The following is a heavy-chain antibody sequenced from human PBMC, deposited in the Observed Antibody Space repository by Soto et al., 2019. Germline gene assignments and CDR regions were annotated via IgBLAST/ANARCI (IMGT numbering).Heavy chain of an antibody. CDR1: GFMFRNYA. J-gene: IGHJ4*02. CDR3: SKGRLSFDF. Sequence: GGSLRLSGATSGFMFRNYAMNWVRQAPGKGLEWVSFVSANADGTFYADSVKGRFSISRDNSKNILYLQMNNLRVEDTAIYYCSKGRLSFDFWGPGTLVTVSS. V-gene: IGHV3-23*01. CDR2: VSANADGT.